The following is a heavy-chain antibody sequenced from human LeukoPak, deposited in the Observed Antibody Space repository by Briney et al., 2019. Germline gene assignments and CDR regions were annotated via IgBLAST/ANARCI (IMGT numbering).Heavy chain of an antibody. V-gene: IGHV4-59*01. CDR1: GGSISSYY. D-gene: IGHD1-26*01. CDR2: MYYSGSTNY. CDR3: ARERVGAKGDYYYYYMDV. J-gene: IGHJ6*03. Sequence: SETLSLTCTVSGGSISSYYWNWIRQPPGKGLEWIGYMYYSGSTNYNYNPSLKSRVTISVDTSKNQFSLKLTSVTAADTAVYYCARERVGAKGDYYYYYMDVWGKGTTVTVSS.